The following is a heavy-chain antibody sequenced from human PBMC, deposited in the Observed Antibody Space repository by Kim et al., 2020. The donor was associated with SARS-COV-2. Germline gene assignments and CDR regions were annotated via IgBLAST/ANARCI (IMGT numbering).Heavy chain of an antibody. CDR1: GGSFSGYY. D-gene: IGHD3-3*01. CDR2: INHSGST. V-gene: IGHV4-34*01. Sequence: SETLSLTCAVYGGSFSGYYWSWIRQPPGKGLEWIGEINHSGSTNYNPSLKSRVTISVDTSKNQFSLKLSSVTAADTAVYYCARDHTIFGVGELDYWGQGTLVTVSS. CDR3: ARDHTIFGVGELDY. J-gene: IGHJ4*02.